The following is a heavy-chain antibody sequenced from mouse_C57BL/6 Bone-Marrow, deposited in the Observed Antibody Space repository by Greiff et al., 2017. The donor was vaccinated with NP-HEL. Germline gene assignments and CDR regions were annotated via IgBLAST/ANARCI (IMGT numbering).Heavy chain of an antibody. CDR2: INPNNGGT. CDR3: APRGLLGSTIRAY. D-gene: IGHD2-1*01. CDR1: GYTFTDYN. V-gene: IGHV1-18*01. J-gene: IGHJ3*01. Sequence: VQLQQSGPELVKPGASVKIPCKASGYTFTDYNMDWVKQSHGQSLEWIGDINPNNGGTIYNQKFKGKATLTVDKSSSTAYMELRSLTSEDTAVYYCAPRGLLGSTIRAYWGQGTLVTVSA.